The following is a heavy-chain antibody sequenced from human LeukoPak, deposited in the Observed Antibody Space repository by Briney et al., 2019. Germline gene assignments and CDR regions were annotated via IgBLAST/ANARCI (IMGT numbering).Heavy chain of an antibody. Sequence: GGSLRLSCAASGFTFSNYSRTWVPQAPGKGLEWVSSISSSSSYIYYADSVKGRFTISRDNAKNSLYLQMNSLRAEDTAVYYCARDFWEGATPLGYWGQGTLVTVSS. CDR3: ARDFWEGATPLGY. J-gene: IGHJ4*02. CDR1: GFTFSNYS. CDR2: ISSSSSYI. D-gene: IGHD1-26*01. V-gene: IGHV3-21*01.